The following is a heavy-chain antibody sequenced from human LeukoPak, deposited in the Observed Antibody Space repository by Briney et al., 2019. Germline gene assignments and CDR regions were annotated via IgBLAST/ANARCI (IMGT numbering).Heavy chain of an antibody. Sequence: GGSLRLSCAASGFTFSSHWMHWVRQPPGKGLVWVSRIESDGSSTMYADSVRGRFTISRDNAKNTLYLQMNSLRAEDTAVYYCAREHRKAGGTVDYWGQGTLVNVAS. V-gene: IGHV3-74*03. CDR2: IESDGSST. CDR1: GFTFSSHW. J-gene: IGHJ4*02. D-gene: IGHD1-26*01. CDR3: AREHRKAGGTVDY.